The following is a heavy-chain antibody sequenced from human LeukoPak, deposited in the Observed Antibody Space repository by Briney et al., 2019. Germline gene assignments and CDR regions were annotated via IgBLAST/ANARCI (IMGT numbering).Heavy chain of an antibody. CDR3: ARSGDTASWGYYYYYYMDV. D-gene: IGHD5-18*01. V-gene: IGHV1-69*13. CDR1: GGTFSSYA. J-gene: IGHJ6*03. CDR2: IIPIFGTA. Sequence: SVKDSCKASGGTFSSYAISWVRQAPGQGLEWMGGIIPIFGTANYAQKFQGRVTITADESTSTAYMELSSLVSEDTAVYYCARSGDTASWGYYYYYYMDVWGKGTTVTVSS.